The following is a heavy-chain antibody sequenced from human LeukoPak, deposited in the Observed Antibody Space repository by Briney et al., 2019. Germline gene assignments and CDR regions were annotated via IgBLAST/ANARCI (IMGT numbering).Heavy chain of an antibody. V-gene: IGHV3-23*01. J-gene: IGHJ4*02. Sequence: GGSLRLAWALSGFTFSTYAMSWVRQAPGEGLEWVSAISGIGGSTYYVDSVKGRFTISRDNSKTTLYLQMNSLTAEDTAVYYCAKPPGIAAFPFAYCGQGTLVTVSS. CDR1: GFTFSTYA. CDR3: AKPPGIAAFPFAY. CDR2: ISGIGGST. D-gene: IGHD6-13*01.